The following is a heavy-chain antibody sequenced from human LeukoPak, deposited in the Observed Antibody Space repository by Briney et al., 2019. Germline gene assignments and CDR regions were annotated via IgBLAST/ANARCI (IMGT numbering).Heavy chain of an antibody. CDR1: GFTFSDYT. CDR2: ISSNGGST. CDR3: ARVVVVAGTRTLDY. J-gene: IGHJ4*02. D-gene: IGHD6-19*01. Sequence: AGGSLRLSCAASGFTFSDYTIHWVRQAPGKGLEYVSAISSNGGSTYYANSVKSRFTISRDNYKNTVYLQMGSLRPEDMAVYYCARVVVVAGTRTLDYWGQGTLVTVSS. V-gene: IGHV3-64*01.